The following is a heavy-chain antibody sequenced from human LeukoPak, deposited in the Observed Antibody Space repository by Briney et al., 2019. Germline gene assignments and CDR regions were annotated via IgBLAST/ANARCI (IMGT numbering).Heavy chain of an antibody. J-gene: IGHJ4*02. D-gene: IGHD5-18*01. CDR3: ARGPNQRGYSYGAH. CDR2: IKQDGSEK. Sequence: PGGSLRLSCAASGFTFSSYWMSWVRQAPGKGLEWVANIKQDGSEKYYVDSVKGRFTISRDNAKNSLYLQMNSLRAEDTAVYYCARGPNQRGYSYGAHWGQGTLVTVSS. CDR1: GFTFSSYW. V-gene: IGHV3-7*01.